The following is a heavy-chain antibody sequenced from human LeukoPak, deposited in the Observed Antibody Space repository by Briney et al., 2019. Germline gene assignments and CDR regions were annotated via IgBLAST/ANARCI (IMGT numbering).Heavy chain of an antibody. Sequence: KASETLSLTCAVYGGSFSGYYWSWIRQPPGKGLEWIWEINHSGSTNYNPSLKSRVTISVDTSKNQFSLKLSSVTAADTAVYYCARGPSLVVVVAATFGDAFDIWGQGTMVTVSS. V-gene: IGHV4-34*01. CDR3: ARGPSLVVVVAATFGDAFDI. D-gene: IGHD2-15*01. CDR1: GGSFSGYY. CDR2: INHSGST. J-gene: IGHJ3*02.